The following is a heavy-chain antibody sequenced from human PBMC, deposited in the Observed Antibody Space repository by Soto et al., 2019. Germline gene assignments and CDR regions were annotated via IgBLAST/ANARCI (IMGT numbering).Heavy chain of an antibody. Sequence: EVQLVESGGGLVKPGESLRLSCAASGFTFSTYSMNWVRQAPGKGLECVSSISSTRSSIFYAHSVKGRFTISRDHARKSLYLQMNSLRTEDTAIYYCARAQYSTSSPSDYWGRGTLVTVSS. V-gene: IGHV3-21*01. CDR1: GFTFSTYS. J-gene: IGHJ4*02. CDR2: ISSTRSSI. CDR3: ARAQYSTSSPSDY. D-gene: IGHD6-6*01.